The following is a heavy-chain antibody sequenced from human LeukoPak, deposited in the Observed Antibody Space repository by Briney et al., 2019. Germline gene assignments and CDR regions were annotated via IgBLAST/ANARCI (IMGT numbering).Heavy chain of an antibody. CDR1: GGTFSSYA. CDR3: ATARQFSYYGLDV. Sequence: GASVKVSCKASGGTFSSYAISWVRQAPGQGLEWMGGIIPIFGTANYAQKFQGRVTITADESTSTAYMELSSLRSEDTAIYYCATARQFSYYGLDVWGQGTTVTVSS. V-gene: IGHV1-69*13. D-gene: IGHD5-24*01. CDR2: IIPIFGTA. J-gene: IGHJ6*02.